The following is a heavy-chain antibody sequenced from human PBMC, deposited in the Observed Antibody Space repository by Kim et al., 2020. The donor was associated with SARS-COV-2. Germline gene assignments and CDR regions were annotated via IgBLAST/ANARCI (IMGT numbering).Heavy chain of an antibody. J-gene: IGHJ6*02. CDR1: GFIVSSHW. V-gene: IGHV3-7*01. Sequence: GGSLRLSCAASGFIVSSHWMSWVRQAPGKGLEWVANIEQDGSERSYVDSVKGRFTISRDNARNSLYLQMNSLKDEDTAVYYCVRVPKGDYYGMDVWGQGTTVTVSS. CDR3: VRVPKGDYYGMDV. CDR2: IEQDGSER.